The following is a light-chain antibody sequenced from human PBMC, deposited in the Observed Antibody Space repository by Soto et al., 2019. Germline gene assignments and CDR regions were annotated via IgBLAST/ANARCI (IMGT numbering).Light chain of an antibody. Sequence: QSVLTQPPSASGTPGQRVTISCSGSSSNMGTNTVNWYQQLPRAAPKLPISSDNERPSGVPVRFSGSKSGASASLAITGLQSEDEADYYCAAWDGSLNHILFGGGTKLTVL. J-gene: IGLJ2*01. CDR1: SSNMGTNT. CDR3: AAWDGSLNHIL. V-gene: IGLV1-44*01. CDR2: SDN.